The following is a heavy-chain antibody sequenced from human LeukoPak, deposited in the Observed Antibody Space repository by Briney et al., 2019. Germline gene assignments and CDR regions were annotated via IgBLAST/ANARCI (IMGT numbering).Heavy chain of an antibody. CDR1: GGSISSSSYY. CDR2: IYYSGST. J-gene: IGHJ4*02. D-gene: IGHD6-13*01. V-gene: IGHV4-39*01. CDR3: ARHGPYSSSWYYFDY. Sequence: SETLSLTCTVSGGSISSSSYYWGWIRQPPGKGLEWIGSIYYSGSTYYNPSLKSRVTISVDTSKNQFSLKLSSVPAADTDVYYCARHGPYSSSWYYFDYWGQGTLVTVSS.